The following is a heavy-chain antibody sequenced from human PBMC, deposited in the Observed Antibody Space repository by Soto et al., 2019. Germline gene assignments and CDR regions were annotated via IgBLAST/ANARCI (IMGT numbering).Heavy chain of an antibody. Sequence: LTCTVSGGSISSYYWSWIRQPPGKGLEWIGYIYYSGSTNYNPSLKSRVTISVDTSKNQFSLKLSSVTAADTAVYYCARGTWIQLSNNWFDPWGQGTLVTVSS. J-gene: IGHJ5*02. V-gene: IGHV4-59*01. CDR1: GGSISSYY. CDR3: ARGTWIQLSNNWFDP. D-gene: IGHD5-18*01. CDR2: IYYSGST.